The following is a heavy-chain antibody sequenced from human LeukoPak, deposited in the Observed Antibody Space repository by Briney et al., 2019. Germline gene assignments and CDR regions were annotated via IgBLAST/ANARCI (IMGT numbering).Heavy chain of an antibody. CDR2: ISGSGGST. D-gene: IGHD2-15*01. CDR3: ARLVVAAKYPYYYYYYMDV. J-gene: IGHJ6*03. Sequence: PGGSLRLSCAASGFTFSSYAMSWVRQAPGKGLEWVSAISGSGGSTYYADSVKGRFTISRDNSKNTLYLQMNSLRAEDTAVYYCARLVVAAKYPYYYYYYMDVWGKGTTVTVSS. V-gene: IGHV3-23*01. CDR1: GFTFSSYA.